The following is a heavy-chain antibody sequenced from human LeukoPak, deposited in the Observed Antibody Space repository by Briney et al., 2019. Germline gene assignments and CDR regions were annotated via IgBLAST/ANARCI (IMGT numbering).Heavy chain of an antibody. CDR3: VRWGVAADMQD. J-gene: IGHJ4*02. CDR2: INPDGSDT. D-gene: IGHD2-2*01. V-gene: IGHV3-7*01. CDR1: GFTFSRFW. Sequence: VGSLRLSCEASGFTFSRFWMAWVRQAPGKGLEWEANINPDGSDTYYVDSVKGRFTISRDNAKKSTFLQMNSLRVEETALYYCVRWGVAADMQDWGQGTLVSVSS.